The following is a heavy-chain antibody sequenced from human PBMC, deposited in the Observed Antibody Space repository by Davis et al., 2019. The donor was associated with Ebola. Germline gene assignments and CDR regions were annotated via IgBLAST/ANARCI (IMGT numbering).Heavy chain of an antibody. CDR1: GGSISSYY. V-gene: IGHV4-59*08. D-gene: IGHD6-13*01. CDR2: IYYSGST. J-gene: IGHJ5*02. Sequence: PSETLSLTCTVSGGSISSYYWSWIRQPPGKGLEWIGYIYYSGSTNYNPSLQSRVTISVATSKNQFSLKLSSVTAADTAVYYCARRGAAGTAQNWFDPWGQGTLVTVSS. CDR3: ARRGAAGTAQNWFDP.